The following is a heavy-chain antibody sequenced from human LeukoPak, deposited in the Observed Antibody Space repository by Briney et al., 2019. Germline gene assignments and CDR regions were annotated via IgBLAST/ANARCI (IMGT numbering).Heavy chain of an antibody. Sequence: PGGSLRLSCAASGFTFGNSWVHWVRQAPGKGLVWVSLINADGSTATYADSVKGRFTVSRDNSKNTLFLQMNSLRAEDTAVYYCAKDATPGNSMWDYFDYWGQGTLVTVSS. CDR2: INADGSTA. CDR3: AKDATPGNSMWDYFDY. CDR1: GFTFGNSW. J-gene: IGHJ4*02. V-gene: IGHV3-74*01. D-gene: IGHD1-7*01.